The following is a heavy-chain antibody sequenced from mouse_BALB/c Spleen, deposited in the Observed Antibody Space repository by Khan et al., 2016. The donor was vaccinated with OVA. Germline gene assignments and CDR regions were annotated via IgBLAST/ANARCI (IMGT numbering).Heavy chain of an antibody. V-gene: IGHV1S136*01. CDR2: INPYNGAT. CDR3: ARGKWQSYYLDH. CDR1: GYRFTSYI. D-gene: IGHD6-1*01. J-gene: IGHJ2*01. Sequence: VRLQQSGPELVKPGTSVKMSCKASGYRFTSYIIHWVKQRPGQGLEWIGYINPYNGATKYNEKFKGKATLTSDKSSNTAYMELSSLTSEDSAVYYCARGKWQSYYLDHWGQGTTLTVSP.